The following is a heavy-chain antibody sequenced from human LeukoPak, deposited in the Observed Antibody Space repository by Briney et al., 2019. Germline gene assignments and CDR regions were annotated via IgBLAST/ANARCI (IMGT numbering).Heavy chain of an antibody. Sequence: GGSLRLSCAASGFTFSSYSMNWVRQAPGKGLEWVSYISSSSSYIYYAASVKGRFTISRDNAKNSLYLQMNSLRAEDTAVYYCARGACSGGSCYSNPWGQGTLVTVSS. CDR2: ISSSSSYI. CDR1: GFTFSSYS. CDR3: ARGACSGGSCYSNP. J-gene: IGHJ5*02. D-gene: IGHD2-15*01. V-gene: IGHV3-21*05.